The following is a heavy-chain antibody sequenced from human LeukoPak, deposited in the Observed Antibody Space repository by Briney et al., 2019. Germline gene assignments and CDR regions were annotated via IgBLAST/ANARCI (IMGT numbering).Heavy chain of an antibody. Sequence: GGSLRLSCAASGFTFSSYGMHWVRQAPGKGLEWVAVISYDGSNKYYADSVKGRLTISRDNSKNTLYLQMNSLRAEDTAVYYCAKERGLGCASCYSNWFDPWGQGTLVTVSS. D-gene: IGHD2-2*01. CDR2: ISYDGSNK. CDR3: AKERGLGCASCYSNWFDP. V-gene: IGHV3-30*18. CDR1: GFTFSSYG. J-gene: IGHJ5*02.